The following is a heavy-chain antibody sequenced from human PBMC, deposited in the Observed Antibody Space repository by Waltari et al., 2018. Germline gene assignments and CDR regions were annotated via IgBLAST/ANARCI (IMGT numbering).Heavy chain of an antibody. Sequence: EVQLVESGGGLVQPGRSLRLSCAASGFTFDDYAMHWVRQAPGKGLEWVSGIRWNSGSIGYADSVKGRFTISRDNAKNSLYLQMNSLRAEDTALYYCAKSSTFYDSSGYFDYWGQGTLVTVSS. CDR1: GFTFDDYA. V-gene: IGHV3-9*01. CDR2: IRWNSGSI. J-gene: IGHJ4*02. CDR3: AKSSTFYDSSGYFDY. D-gene: IGHD3-22*01.